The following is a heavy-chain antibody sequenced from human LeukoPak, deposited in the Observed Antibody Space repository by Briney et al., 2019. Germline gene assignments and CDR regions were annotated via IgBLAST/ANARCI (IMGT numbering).Heavy chain of an antibody. J-gene: IGHJ4*02. CDR2: IYHSGST. CDR3: ARNSPKLEWEPKVDFDS. V-gene: IGHV4-38-2*01. D-gene: IGHD1-26*01. Sequence: PSETLSLTCAVSGYSISSGYYWGWIRQPPGKGLEWIGSIYHSGSTYYNPSLKSRVTISVDTSKNQFSLKLSSVTAADTAVYHCARNSPKLEWEPKVDFDSWGQGTLVTVSS. CDR1: GYSISSGYY.